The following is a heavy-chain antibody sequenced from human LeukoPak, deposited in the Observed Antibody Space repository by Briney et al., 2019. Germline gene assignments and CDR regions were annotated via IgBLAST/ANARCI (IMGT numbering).Heavy chain of an antibody. CDR1: GYSFTSYW. V-gene: IGHV5-51*01. Sequence: GESLKISCKGSGYSFTSYWIGWVRQMPGKGLEWMGIIYPGDSDTRYSPSFQGQVTMSADKSISTAYLQWSSLKASDTAMYYCARRSCTNGVCYDFWGQGNLVTVSS. CDR2: IYPGDSDT. J-gene: IGHJ4*02. D-gene: IGHD2-8*01. CDR3: ARRSCTNGVCYDF.